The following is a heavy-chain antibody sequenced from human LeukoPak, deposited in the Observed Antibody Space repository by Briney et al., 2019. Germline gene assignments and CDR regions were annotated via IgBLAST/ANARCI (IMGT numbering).Heavy chain of an antibody. CDR2: TSGNGGST. CDR1: GFTFSSYA. Sequence: GGSLRLSCAASGFTFSSYAMSWVRQAPGKGLEWFSATSGNGGSTYYADSVKGRFTISRDNSKNTLYLQMNSLRAEDTAVYYCAQMLACWYSPLSSPWGQGTLVTVSS. CDR3: AQMLACWYSPLSSP. D-gene: IGHD6-13*01. J-gene: IGHJ5*02. V-gene: IGHV3-23*01.